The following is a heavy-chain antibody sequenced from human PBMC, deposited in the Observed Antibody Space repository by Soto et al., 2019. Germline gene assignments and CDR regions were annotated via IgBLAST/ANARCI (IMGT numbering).Heavy chain of an antibody. CDR3: ATSNYGERD. Sequence: QVLESGGGLVQPGGSLRLTCAASGFTLSEYGTSWVRQAPGKGLEWVSFVSGSGDSTYYTDSVKGRFTISRDSSKKTVCLQMNSLRAEDTAVYYCATSNYGERDWGQGTLVTVSS. D-gene: IGHD3-10*01. CDR1: GFTLSEYG. V-gene: IGHV3-23*01. CDR2: VSGSGDST. J-gene: IGHJ4*02.